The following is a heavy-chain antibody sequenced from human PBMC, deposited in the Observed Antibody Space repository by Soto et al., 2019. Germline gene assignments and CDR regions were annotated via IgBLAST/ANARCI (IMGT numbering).Heavy chain of an antibody. CDR2: INHSGST. V-gene: IGHV4-34*01. J-gene: IGHJ5*02. CDR3: ARQGDTAIVLT. CDR1: GGSISGYY. Sequence: SETLCLTWAVYGGSISGYYWSWIRQPPGKGLEWIGEINHSGSTNYNPSLKSRVTISVDTSKNQFSLKLSSVTAADTAVYYCARQGDTAIVLTLGQGTLVTVSS. D-gene: IGHD5-18*01.